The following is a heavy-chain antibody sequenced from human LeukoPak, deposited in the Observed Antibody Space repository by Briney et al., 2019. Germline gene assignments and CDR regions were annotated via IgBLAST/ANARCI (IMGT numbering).Heavy chain of an antibody. J-gene: IGHJ3*01. CDR2: IRSSSNEI. Sequence: GGSLRLSCTASGFTFTRYRMNGVRQAPGKGLEWLSSIRSSSNEIYYADSVKGRFTISRDNAKNSVYLQINSLRAEDTAVYYCTRDQHLYHDALHVWGQGTRVIVSS. V-gene: IGHV3-21*01. CDR1: GFTFTRYR. CDR3: TRDQHLYHDALHV. D-gene: IGHD2/OR15-2a*01.